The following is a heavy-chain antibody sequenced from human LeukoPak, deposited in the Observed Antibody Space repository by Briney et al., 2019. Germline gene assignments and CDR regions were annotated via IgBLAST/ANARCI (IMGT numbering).Heavy chain of an antibody. Sequence: PSETLSLTCTVSGGSVSSGSYYWSWIRQPPGKGLEWIGYTYYSGSTNYNPSLKSRVTISVDTSKNQFSLRLSSVTAADTAVYHCAREVYSWFDPWGQGTLVTVSS. CDR1: GGSVSSGSYY. J-gene: IGHJ5*02. V-gene: IGHV4-61*01. D-gene: IGHD1-26*01. CDR2: TYYSGST. CDR3: AREVYSWFDP.